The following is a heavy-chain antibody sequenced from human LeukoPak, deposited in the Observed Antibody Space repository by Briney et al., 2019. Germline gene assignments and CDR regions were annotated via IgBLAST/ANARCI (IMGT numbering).Heavy chain of an antibody. D-gene: IGHD3-3*01. V-gene: IGHV4-34*01. CDR1: GGSFSGYY. CDR2: INHSGST. CDR3: ARDLTSAGGDY. J-gene: IGHJ4*02. Sequence: PSETLSLTCAVYGGSFSGYYWSWIRQPPGKGLEWIGEINHSGSTNYNPSLKSRVTISVGTSKNQFSLKLSSVTAADTAVYYCARDLTSAGGDYWGQGTLVTVSS.